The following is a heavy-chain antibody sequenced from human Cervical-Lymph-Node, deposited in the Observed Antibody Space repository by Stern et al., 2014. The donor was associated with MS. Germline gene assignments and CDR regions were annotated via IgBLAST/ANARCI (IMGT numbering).Heavy chain of an antibody. CDR2: IWYDGNKK. D-gene: IGHD1-7*01. CDR1: GFTFSNYG. V-gene: IGHV3-33*01. CDR3: ARGNWNYEGMGY. J-gene: IGHJ4*02. Sequence: QVQLVESGGGVVQPGRSLRLSCAASGFTFSNYGMHWVRQAPGKGLEWLAVIWYDGNKKYYADSVKGRFTISRDNSKNTLFQQMSSLTAEDTALYYCARGNWNYEGMGYWGQGTLVTVSS.